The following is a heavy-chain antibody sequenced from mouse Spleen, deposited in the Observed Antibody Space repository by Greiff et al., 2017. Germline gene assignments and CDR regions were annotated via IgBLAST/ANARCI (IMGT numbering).Heavy chain of an antibody. CDR3: ARTARPSYFDY. Sequence: QVQLQQSGPELVKPGASVKISCKASGYAFSSSWMNWVKQRPGKGLEWIGRIYPGDGDTNYNGKFKGKATLTADKSSSTAYMQLSSLTSEDSAVYFCARTARPSYFDYWGQGTTLTVSS. D-gene: IGHD1-2*01. V-gene: IGHV1-82*01. J-gene: IGHJ2*01. CDR2: IYPGDGDT. CDR1: GYAFSSSW.